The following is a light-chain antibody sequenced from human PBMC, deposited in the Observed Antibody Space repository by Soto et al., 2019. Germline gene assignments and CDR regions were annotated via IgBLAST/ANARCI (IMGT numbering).Light chain of an antibody. CDR3: SSYTSTNTPVV. Sequence: QSVLTQPASVSGSPGQSITISCTGTSSDVGGYNYVFWYQQHPGKAPKLMIYEVSNRPSGVSNRFSGSKSGNTASLTISGLQTEDEADYYCSSYTSTNTPVVFGGGTKLTV. CDR2: EVS. J-gene: IGLJ2*01. CDR1: SSDVGGYNY. V-gene: IGLV2-14*01.